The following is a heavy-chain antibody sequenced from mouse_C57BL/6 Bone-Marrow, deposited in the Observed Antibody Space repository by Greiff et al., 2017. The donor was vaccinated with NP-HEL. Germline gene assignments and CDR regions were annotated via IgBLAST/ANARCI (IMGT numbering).Heavy chain of an antibody. D-gene: IGHD4-1*01. CDR1: GFSLTSYA. J-gene: IGHJ4*01. Sequence: VQVVESGPGLVAPSQSLSITCTVSGFSLTSYAISWVRQPPGKGLEWLGVIWTGGGTNYNSAPNSRLSISKENSKSKVFLKMNSLQTDDTARNYCSTNWENAMDYWGQGTTVTVSS. V-gene: IGHV2-9-1*01. CDR3: STNWENAMDY. CDR2: IWTGGGT.